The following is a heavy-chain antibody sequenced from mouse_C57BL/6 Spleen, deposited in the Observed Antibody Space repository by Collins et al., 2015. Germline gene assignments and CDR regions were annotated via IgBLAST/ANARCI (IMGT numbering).Heavy chain of an antibody. V-gene: IGHV3-2*02. CDR3: ARSTALFAY. CDR2: ISYSGST. Sequence: DVQLQESGPGLVKPSQSLSLTCTVTGYSITSDYAWNWIRQFPGNKLEWMGYISYSGSTSYNPSLKSRISITRDTSKNQFFLQLNSVTTEDTATYYCARSTALFAYWGQGTLVTVSA. D-gene: IGHD3-2*01. J-gene: IGHJ3*01. CDR1: GYSITSDYA.